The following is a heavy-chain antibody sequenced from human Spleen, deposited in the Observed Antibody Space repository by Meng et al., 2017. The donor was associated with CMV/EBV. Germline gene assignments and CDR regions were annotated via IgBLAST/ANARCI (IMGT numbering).Heavy chain of an antibody. CDR3: AREYQLYSGSLDC. Sequence: KDSGYTFTSHDSNWVRQAPGQGLEWLGRINTYNGNTNYAQKLQGRVTMTTDTSTGAAYMDLRSLRSDDTAVYFCAREYQLYSGSLDCWGQGTLVTVSS. CDR2: INTYNGNT. D-gene: IGHD1-26*01. CDR1: GYTFTSHD. V-gene: IGHV1-18*01. J-gene: IGHJ4*02.